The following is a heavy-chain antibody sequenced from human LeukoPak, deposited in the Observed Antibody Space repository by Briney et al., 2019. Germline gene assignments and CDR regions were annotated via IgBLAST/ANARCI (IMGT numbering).Heavy chain of an antibody. J-gene: IGHJ4*02. CDR1: GYTFTSYD. CDR3: ARDRGNDFSLFDY. D-gene: IGHD3-3*01. V-gene: IGHV1-8*01. CDR2: MNPNSGNT. Sequence: ASVKVSCKASGYTFTSYDINWVRQATGQGLGWMGWMNPNSGNTGYAQKFQGRVTMTRNTSISTAYMELSSLRSEDTAVYYCARDRGNDFSLFDYWGQGTLVTVSS.